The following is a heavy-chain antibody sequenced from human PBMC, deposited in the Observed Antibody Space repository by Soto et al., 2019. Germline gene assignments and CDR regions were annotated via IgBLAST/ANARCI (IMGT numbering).Heavy chain of an antibody. CDR2: IYYSGST. D-gene: IGHD3-3*01. V-gene: IGHV4-39*01. CDR1: GGSISSSSYY. J-gene: IGHJ4*02. CDR3: ARHSSDTIFGVVIIGVLDY. Sequence: SETLSLTCTVSGGSISSSSYYWGWIRQPPGKGLEWIGSIYYSGSTYYNPSLKSRVTISVDTSKNQFSLKLSSVTAADTAVYYCARHSSDTIFGVVIIGVLDYWGQGTLVTVSS.